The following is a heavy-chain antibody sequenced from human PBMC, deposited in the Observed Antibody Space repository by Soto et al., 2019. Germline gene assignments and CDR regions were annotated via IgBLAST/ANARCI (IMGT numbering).Heavy chain of an antibody. D-gene: IGHD1-26*01. CDR2: IWYDGTNK. Sequence: GGSLRLSCAASGFIFSNYGMHWVRQAAGKGLEWVAVIWYDGTNKYYADSVKGRFTVSRDNSKNALYLQMNSLRAEDMAVYYCARAGYIVMGPHELGAIHIWDQGPVVTVSS. J-gene: IGHJ3*02. CDR1: GFIFSNYG. V-gene: IGHV3-33*01. CDR3: ARAGYIVMGPHELGAIHI.